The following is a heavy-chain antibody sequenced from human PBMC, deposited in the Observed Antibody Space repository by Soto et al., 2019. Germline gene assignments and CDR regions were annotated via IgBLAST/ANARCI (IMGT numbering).Heavy chain of an antibody. CDR2: IFPSDSYT. CDR1: GYSFPTYW. CDR3: ARFQSYGDYPVDYYYYGMDV. Sequence: PGESLKISCQGSGYSFPTYWIGWVRQMPGKGLEWMGIIFPSDSYTNYSPSFQGHVTISADKSISTAYLQWSSLKASDTAMYYCARFQSYGDYPVDYYYYGMDVWGQGTTVTVSS. J-gene: IGHJ6*02. V-gene: IGHV5-10-1*01. D-gene: IGHD4-17*01.